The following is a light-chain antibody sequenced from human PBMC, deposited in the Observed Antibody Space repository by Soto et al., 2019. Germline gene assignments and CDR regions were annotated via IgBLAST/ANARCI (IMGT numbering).Light chain of an antibody. V-gene: IGKV2-30*02. J-gene: IGKJ1*01. CDR3: MQGTYWPWT. Sequence: DVAMTQSPLSLPVTLGQPASISCRAVQSLVPSSGNTYLNWFLQRPGHYTRRIIYQVSNRDSGVQDRFSGSGSGIDFTLKISRVEADEVGVYYCMQGTYWPWTFGQCTKV. CDR1: QSLVPSSGNTY. CDR2: QVS.